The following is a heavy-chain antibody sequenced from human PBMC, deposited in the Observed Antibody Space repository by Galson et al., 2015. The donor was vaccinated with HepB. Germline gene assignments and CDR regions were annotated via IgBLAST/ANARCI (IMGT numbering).Heavy chain of an antibody. D-gene: IGHD3-3*01. V-gene: IGHV1-18*04. CDR1: GYTFTSYG. Sequence: SVKVSCKASGYTFTSYGISWVRQAPGQGLEWMGWICAYNGNTNYAQKLQGRVTMTTDTSTSTAYMELRSLRSDDTAVYYCARTIFGALAAFDIWGQGTMVTVSS. CDR3: ARTIFGALAAFDI. J-gene: IGHJ3*02. CDR2: ICAYNGNT.